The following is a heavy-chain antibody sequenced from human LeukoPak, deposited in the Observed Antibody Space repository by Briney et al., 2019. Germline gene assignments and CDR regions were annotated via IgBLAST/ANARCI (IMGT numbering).Heavy chain of an antibody. J-gene: IGHJ4*02. V-gene: IGHV3-74*01. CDR1: GFTFSAYW. Sequence: GGSLRLSCAASGFTFSAYWMHWVRQPPGKGLVWVSTINPEGNTPTYADSVKGRFTLSRDNAKNTLLLQMDSLRAEDTAIYYCVFCYTGLKIQYWGQGALVSVSS. D-gene: IGHD1-1*01. CDR2: INPEGNTP. CDR3: VFCYTGLKIQY.